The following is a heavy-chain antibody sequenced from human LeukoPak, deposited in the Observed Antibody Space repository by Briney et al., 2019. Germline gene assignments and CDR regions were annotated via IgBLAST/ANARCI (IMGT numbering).Heavy chain of an antibody. Sequence: GGSLRLSCAASGFTFSSYAMSWVRQAPGKGLEWVSAISGSGGSTYYADSVKGRFTISRDNSKNTLYLQMNSLRAEDTAVYYCAKDTHYYDSSGYPPYYYYYGMDVWGQGTTVTVSS. J-gene: IGHJ6*02. CDR2: ISGSGGST. V-gene: IGHV3-23*01. CDR3: AKDTHYYDSSGYPPYYYYYGMDV. D-gene: IGHD3-22*01. CDR1: GFTFSSYA.